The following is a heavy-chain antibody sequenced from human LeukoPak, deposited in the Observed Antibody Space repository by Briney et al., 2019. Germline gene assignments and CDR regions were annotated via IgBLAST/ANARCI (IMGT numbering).Heavy chain of an antibody. CDR3: ARSGVLLWFGDQEKATFDY. Sequence: SVKDSCKASGGTFSSYAISWVRQAPGQGLEWMGGIIPIFGTANYAQKFQGRVTITTDESTSTAYMELSSLRSEDTAVYYCARSGVLLWFGDQEKATFDYWGQGTLVTVSS. CDR1: GGTFSSYA. D-gene: IGHD3-10*01. V-gene: IGHV1-69*05. CDR2: IIPIFGTA. J-gene: IGHJ4*02.